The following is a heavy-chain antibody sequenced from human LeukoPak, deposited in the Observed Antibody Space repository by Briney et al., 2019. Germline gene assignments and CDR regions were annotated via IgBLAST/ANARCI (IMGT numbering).Heavy chain of an antibody. CDR3: ARVSARGYDY. Sequence: GRSLRLSCAASGFTFSSYAMHWVRQAPGKGLEWVAVISYDGSNKYYADSVKGRFTISRDNSKNTLYLQMNSLRAEDTAVYYCARVSARGYDYWGRGTLVTVSS. J-gene: IGHJ4*02. CDR1: GFTFSSYA. V-gene: IGHV3-30*04. D-gene: IGHD5-18*01. CDR2: ISYDGSNK.